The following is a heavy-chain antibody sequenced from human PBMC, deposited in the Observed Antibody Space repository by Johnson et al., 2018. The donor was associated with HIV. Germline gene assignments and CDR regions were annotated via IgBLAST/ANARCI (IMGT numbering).Heavy chain of an antibody. CDR1: GFTFSTYA. D-gene: IGHD1-26*01. CDR2: ISSDASEK. V-gene: IGHV3-30*04. J-gene: IGHJ3*02. CDR3: AKEPAVGYSGSFSGGFDI. Sequence: QMLLVESGGGVVQPGRSLRLSCAASGFTFSTYAIHWVRQSPGYGLEWVAVISSDASEKYYADSVKGRFTISRDNSKNTLHLQMNSLRAEDTAVYYCAKEPAVGYSGSFSGGFDIWGQGTMVTVSS.